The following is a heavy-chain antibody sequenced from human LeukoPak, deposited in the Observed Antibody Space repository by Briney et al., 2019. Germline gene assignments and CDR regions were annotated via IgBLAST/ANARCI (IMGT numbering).Heavy chain of an antibody. D-gene: IGHD1-26*01. Sequence: GESLKISGKGSGYRLSIYWIAWVRQMPGKGLEWLGIIHPGDSDTRYSPSFQGQVTVSVDNSINTAYLQWSSLKASDTAIYYCARRVGANDAFDFWGQGTMVNVFS. CDR2: IHPGDSDT. J-gene: IGHJ3*01. CDR3: ARRVGANDAFDF. CDR1: GYRLSIYW. V-gene: IGHV5-51*01.